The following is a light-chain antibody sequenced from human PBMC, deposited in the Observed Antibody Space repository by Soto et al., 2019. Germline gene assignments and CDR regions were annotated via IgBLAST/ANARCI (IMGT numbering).Light chain of an antibody. Sequence: EIVVTQSPATLSVSPGERVALSCRASQSVGSNLAWYQQKPGQAPRLLIYAVSTRATGIPARFTGSGSGTEFTLNISSLQSEDFAVYYCQQYYKWPSITFGQGTRLEI. CDR1: QSVGSN. V-gene: IGKV3-15*01. CDR2: AVS. J-gene: IGKJ5*01. CDR3: QQYYKWPSIT.